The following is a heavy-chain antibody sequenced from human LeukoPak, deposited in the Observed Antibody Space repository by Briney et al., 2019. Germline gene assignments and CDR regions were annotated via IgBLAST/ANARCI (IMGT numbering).Heavy chain of an antibody. CDR2: IYHSGGT. J-gene: IGHJ4*02. CDR3: ARRLVGQTFDY. Sequence: SETPSLTCSVSGGSVSSNNYQWNWIRQPPGKGLEWIGDIYHSGGTNYNPSLKSRVTISVDTSKNQFSLKLSPVTAADTAVYYCARRLVGQTFDYWGQGTLVTVSS. D-gene: IGHD3-10*01. CDR1: GGSVSSNNYQ. V-gene: IGHV4-61*01.